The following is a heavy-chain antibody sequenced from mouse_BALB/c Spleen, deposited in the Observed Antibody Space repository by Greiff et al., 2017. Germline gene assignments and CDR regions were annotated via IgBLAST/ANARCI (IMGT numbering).Heavy chain of an antibody. CDR3: ARSYDGYFFDY. D-gene: IGHD2-3*01. V-gene: IGHV5-17*02. J-gene: IGHJ2*01. Sequence: EVKVVESGGGLVQPGGSRKLSCAASGFTFSSFGMHWVRQAPEKGLEWVAYISSGSSTIYYADTVKGRFTISRDNPKNTLFLQMTSLRSEDTAMYYCARSYDGYFFDYWGQGTTLTVSS. CDR1: GFTFSSFG. CDR2: ISSGSSTI.